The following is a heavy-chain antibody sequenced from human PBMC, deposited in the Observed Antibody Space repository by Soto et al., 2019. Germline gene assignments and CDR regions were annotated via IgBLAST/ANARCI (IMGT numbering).Heavy chain of an antibody. CDR2: IYYSGST. D-gene: IGHD3-9*01. CDR3: ARASHYDILTGIIAYFDY. V-gene: IGHV4-31*03. J-gene: IGHJ4*02. CDR1: GGSISSGGYY. Sequence: QVQLQESGPGLVKPSQTLSLTCTVSGGSISSGGYYWSWIRQHPGKGLEWIGYIYYSGSTYYNPSLKSRVTISVDTSKNQFSLKLSSVTAADTAVYYCARASHYDILTGIIAYFDYWGQGTLVTVSS.